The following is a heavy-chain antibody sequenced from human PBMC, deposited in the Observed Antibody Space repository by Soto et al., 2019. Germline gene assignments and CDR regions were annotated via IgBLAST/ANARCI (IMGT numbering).Heavy chain of an antibody. Sequence: SETLSLTCAVSGGSISSGGYSWSWIRQPPGKGLEWIGYIYHSGSTYYNPSLKSRVTISVNRSKNQFSLKLSSVTAADTAVYYCARVPDRWGQGTLVTVSS. CDR2: IYHSGST. CDR3: ARVPDR. D-gene: IGHD2-2*01. J-gene: IGHJ5*02. V-gene: IGHV4-30-2*01. CDR1: GGSISSGGYS.